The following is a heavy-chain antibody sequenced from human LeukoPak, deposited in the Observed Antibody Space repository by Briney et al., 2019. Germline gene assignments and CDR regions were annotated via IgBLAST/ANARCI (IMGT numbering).Heavy chain of an antibody. CDR1: GFTFSSYA. CDR2: ISSSSSYI. V-gene: IGHV3-21*01. Sequence: NPGGSLRLSCAASGFTFSSYAMSWVRQAPGKGLEWVSSISSSSSYIYYADSVKGRFTISRDNAKNSLYLQMNSLRAEDTAVYYCARQQLAGGWDWLDYWGQGTLVTVSS. D-gene: IGHD6-6*01. J-gene: IGHJ4*02. CDR3: ARQQLAGGWDWLDY.